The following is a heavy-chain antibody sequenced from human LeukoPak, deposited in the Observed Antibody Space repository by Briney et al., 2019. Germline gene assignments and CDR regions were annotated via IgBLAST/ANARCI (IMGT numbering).Heavy chain of an antibody. J-gene: IGHJ5*02. CDR3: ARPFIRRGGFDP. CDR1: GGSFSGYY. D-gene: IGHD3-10*01. CDR2: INHSGST. Sequence: PSETLSLTCAVYGGSFSGYYWSWIRQPPGKGLEWIGEINHSGSTNYNPSLKSRVTISVDTSKNQFSLKLSSVTAADTAVYYCARPFIRRGGFDPWGQGTLVTVSS. V-gene: IGHV4-34*01.